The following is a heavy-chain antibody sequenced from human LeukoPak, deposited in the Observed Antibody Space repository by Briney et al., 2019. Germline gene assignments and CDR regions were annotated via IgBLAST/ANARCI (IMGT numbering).Heavy chain of an antibody. D-gene: IGHD6-6*01. CDR3: ARLAARPNYYMDV. J-gene: IGHJ6*03. CDR1: GGSFGGYY. V-gene: IGHV4-34*01. CDR2: INHSGST. Sequence: SETLSLTCAVYGGSFGGYYWSWIRQPPGKGLEWIGEINHSGSTNYNPSLKSRVTISVDTSKNQFSLKLSSVTAADTAVYYCARLAARPNYYMDVWGKGTTVTVSS.